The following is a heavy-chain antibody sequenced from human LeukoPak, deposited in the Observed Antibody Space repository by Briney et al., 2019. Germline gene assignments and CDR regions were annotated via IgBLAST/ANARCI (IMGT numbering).Heavy chain of an antibody. V-gene: IGHV1-18*01. CDR3: ARGGGIVGATRGFYYYYYMDV. J-gene: IGHJ6*03. D-gene: IGHD1-26*01. CDR2: INAYNGNT. CDR1: GYSFTSYG. Sequence: GASVKVSCKASGYSFTSYGISWVRQAPGQGLEWMGWINAYNGNTNYAQKLQGRVTMTRDTSTSTAYMELRSLRSDDTAVYYCARGGGIVGATRGFYYYYYMDVWGKGTTVTISS.